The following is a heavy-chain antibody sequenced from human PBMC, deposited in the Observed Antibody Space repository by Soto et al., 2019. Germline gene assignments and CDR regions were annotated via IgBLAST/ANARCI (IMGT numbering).Heavy chain of an antibody. CDR3: ARGLQVYYGMDV. CDR1: GGTFSSYA. D-gene: IGHD2-21*02. Sequence: ASVKGSCKASGGTFSSYAISWVRQAPGQGLEWMGGIIPIFGTANYAQKFQGRVTITADESTSTAYMELSSLRSEDTAVYYCARGLQVYYGMDVWGQGTTVTVSS. J-gene: IGHJ6*02. V-gene: IGHV1-69*13. CDR2: IIPIFGTA.